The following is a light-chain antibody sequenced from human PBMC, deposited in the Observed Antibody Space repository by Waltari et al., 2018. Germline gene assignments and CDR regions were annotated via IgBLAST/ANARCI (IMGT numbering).Light chain of an antibody. CDR2: EVS. Sequence: QSALTQPASVSGSPGQSITISCTGTSSAVGSYNLVSWYQQHPGKAPTLMIFEVSKRPSGVSNRGSGVKSGNTDSLTISGLQAEDEADYYCCSYAGSSTFVFGGGTKLTVL. J-gene: IGLJ2*01. V-gene: IGLV2-23*02. CDR1: SSAVGSYNL. CDR3: CSYAGSSTFV.